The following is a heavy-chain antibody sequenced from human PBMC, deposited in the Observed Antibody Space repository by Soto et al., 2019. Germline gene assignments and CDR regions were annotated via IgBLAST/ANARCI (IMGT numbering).Heavy chain of an antibody. D-gene: IGHD2-8*01. CDR2: MNPNSGNT. CDR3: ARAPRVLMRGDYYCYMDV. CDR1: GYTFTSYD. J-gene: IGHJ6*03. Sequence: QVQLVQSGAEVKKPGASVKVSCKASGYTFTSYDINWVRQATGQGLEWMGWMNPNSGNTGYAQKFQGRVTMTRNTSISTAYMELSSLRSEDTAVYYCARAPRVLMRGDYYCYMDVWGKGTTVTVSS. V-gene: IGHV1-8*01.